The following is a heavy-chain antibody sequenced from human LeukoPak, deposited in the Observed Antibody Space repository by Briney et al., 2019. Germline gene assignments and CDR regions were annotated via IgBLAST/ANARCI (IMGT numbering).Heavy chain of an antibody. D-gene: IGHD5-12*01. V-gene: IGHV4-34*01. CDR2: INHSGST. J-gene: IGHJ4*02. CDR3: ARCEKYSGYDLRALYFDY. Sequence: SETLSLTCAVYGGSFSGYYWSWIRQPPGKGLEWIGEINHSGSTNYNPSLKSRVTMSVDTSKNQFSLKLSSVTAADTAVYYCARCEKYSGYDLRALYFDYWGQGTLVTVSS. CDR1: GGSFSGYY.